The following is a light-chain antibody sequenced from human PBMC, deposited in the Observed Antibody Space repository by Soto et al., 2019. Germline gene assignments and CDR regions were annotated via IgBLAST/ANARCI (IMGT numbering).Light chain of an antibody. V-gene: IGKV1-12*01. Sequence: DIQMTQSPSSVSASVGDRVTITCRASQDIFNYLAWYQQKPGKAPKLLIYAASSVQNEVPYRFSVSRSGTDFTLTISSLHPEDVASYYCRQGNILPGTFGQGTKVDI. CDR1: QDIFNY. CDR3: RQGNILPGT. J-gene: IGKJ1*01. CDR2: AAS.